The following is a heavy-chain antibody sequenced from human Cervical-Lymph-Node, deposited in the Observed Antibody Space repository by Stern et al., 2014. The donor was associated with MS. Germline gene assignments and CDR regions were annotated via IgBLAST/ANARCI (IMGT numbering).Heavy chain of an antibody. V-gene: IGHV3-9*01. D-gene: IGHD3-16*02. Sequence: EVQLVESGGGSVPPGRSLRLSCAASGFTFDDCAMHWVRQAPGKGLEWVSGISWNSNNIGYADSVSGRFTISRDNAKNSLYLQMNGLRPEDTALYYCAKDISERHYYFDSWGEGTLVTVSS. J-gene: IGHJ4*02. CDR2: ISWNSNNI. CDR3: AKDISERHYYFDS. CDR1: GFTFDDCA.